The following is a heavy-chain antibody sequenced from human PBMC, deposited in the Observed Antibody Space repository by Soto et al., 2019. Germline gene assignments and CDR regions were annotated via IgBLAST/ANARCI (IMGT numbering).Heavy chain of an antibody. CDR3: AKTRGTTVPGGTRTFDF. V-gene: IGHV3-23*01. D-gene: IGHD1-1*01. CDR1: GFTFSNYA. Sequence: GGSLRLSCEASGFTFSNYAMTWVRQSSGNGLEWVSTVAYNGDPYSPDSVRRRFTISRDNSRNSVNLQMTSLRAEDTAVYFCAKTRGTTVPGGTRTFDFWGQGALVTVSS. CDR2: VAYNGDP. J-gene: IGHJ4*02.